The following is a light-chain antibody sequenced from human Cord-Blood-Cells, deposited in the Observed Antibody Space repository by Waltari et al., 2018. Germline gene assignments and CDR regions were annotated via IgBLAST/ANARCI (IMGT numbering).Light chain of an antibody. Sequence: SYELTQPPSVSVSPGQTARITCSGDALPKQYAYWYQKKPGQAHVPVIYKDSERPSGIPEQFSGSSSGTTVTLTISGVQAEDEADYYCQSADSSGTYVFGPGTKVTVL. CDR1: ALPKQY. CDR3: QSADSSGTYV. V-gene: IGLV3-25*03. J-gene: IGLJ1*01. CDR2: KDS.